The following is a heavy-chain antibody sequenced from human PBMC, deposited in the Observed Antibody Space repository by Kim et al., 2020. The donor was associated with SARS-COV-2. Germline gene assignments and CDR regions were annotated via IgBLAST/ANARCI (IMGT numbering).Heavy chain of an antibody. Sequence: GESLKIYCQTSGYNFDNHWIGWVRQMPGKGLEWMGIITPGNSATLYSPSFQGHVTISADRSVSTAYLQWSSLKASDTAMYYCARRGDGYNWGQGTQVTVSS. CDR3: ARRGDGYN. CDR1: GYNFDNHW. D-gene: IGHD5-12*01. V-gene: IGHV5-51*01. J-gene: IGHJ4*02. CDR2: ITPGNSAT.